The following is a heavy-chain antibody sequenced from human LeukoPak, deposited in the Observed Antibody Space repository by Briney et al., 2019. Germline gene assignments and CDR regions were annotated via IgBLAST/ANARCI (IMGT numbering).Heavy chain of an antibody. Sequence: PSETLSLTCTVSGGSISSGGYYWSWIRQHPGKGLEWIGYIYYSGSTYYNPSLKSRVTISIDTSKNQFSLKLSSVTAADTAVYYCARDLRGYSYGWYNWFDPWGQGTLVTVSS. V-gene: IGHV4-31*03. J-gene: IGHJ5*02. CDR1: GGSISSGGYY. D-gene: IGHD5-18*01. CDR3: ARDLRGYSYGWYNWFDP. CDR2: IYYSGST.